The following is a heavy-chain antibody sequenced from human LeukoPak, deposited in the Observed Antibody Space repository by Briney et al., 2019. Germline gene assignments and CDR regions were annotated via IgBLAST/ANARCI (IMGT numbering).Heavy chain of an antibody. D-gene: IGHD1-26*01. Sequence: PSETLSLTCTVSGNSISSGDNYWSWIRQPAGKGLEWIGEIYHSGSTNYNPSLKSRVTISVDKSKNQFSLKLSSVTAADTAVYYCARAYSGSYESWYAFDIWGQGTMVTVSS. J-gene: IGHJ3*02. CDR3: ARAYSGSYESWYAFDI. CDR1: GNSISSGDNY. V-gene: IGHV4-61*10. CDR2: IYHSGST.